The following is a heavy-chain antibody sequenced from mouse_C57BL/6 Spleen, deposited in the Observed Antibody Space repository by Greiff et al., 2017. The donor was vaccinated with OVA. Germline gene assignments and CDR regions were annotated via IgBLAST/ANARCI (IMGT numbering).Heavy chain of an antibody. CDR2: ISDGGSYT. CDR3: ARDGTKGFAY. D-gene: IGHD4-1*01. V-gene: IGHV5-4*01. J-gene: IGHJ3*01. CDR1: GFTFSSYA. Sequence: EVKLVESGGDLVKPGGSLKLSCAASGFTFSSYAMSWVRQTPEKRLEWVATISDGGSYTYYPDNVKGRFTISRDNAKNNLYLQMSHLKSEDTAMYYCARDGTKGFAYWGQGTLVTVSA.